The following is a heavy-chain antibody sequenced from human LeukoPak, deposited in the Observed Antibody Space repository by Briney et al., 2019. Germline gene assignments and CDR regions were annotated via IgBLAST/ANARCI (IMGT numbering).Heavy chain of an antibody. V-gene: IGHV3-30*02. J-gene: IGHJ6*03. Sequence: GGSLRLSCAASGFTFSSYGMHWVRQAPGKGLEWVAFIRYDGSNKYYADSVKGRFTISRDNSKNTLYLQMNSLRAEDTAVFYCARVSGSSWYGGFYYYYYMDVWGKGTTVTISS. D-gene: IGHD6-13*01. CDR1: GFTFSSYG. CDR3: ARVSGSSWYGGFYYYYYMDV. CDR2: IRYDGSNK.